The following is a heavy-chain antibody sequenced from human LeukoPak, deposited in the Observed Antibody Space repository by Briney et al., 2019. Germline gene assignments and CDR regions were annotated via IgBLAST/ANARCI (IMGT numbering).Heavy chain of an antibody. CDR3: AREGNMVVTPGSFDI. Sequence: GGSLRLSCAASGFTFSSYSMIWVRQAPGKGLEWVSYISSSSSYIYYADSMKGQFTISRDNAKSSLYLQMNSLRAEDTAVYYCAREGNMVVTPGSFDIWGQGTMVTVSS. D-gene: IGHD4-23*01. J-gene: IGHJ3*02. CDR2: ISSSSSYI. CDR1: GFTFSSYS. V-gene: IGHV3-21*01.